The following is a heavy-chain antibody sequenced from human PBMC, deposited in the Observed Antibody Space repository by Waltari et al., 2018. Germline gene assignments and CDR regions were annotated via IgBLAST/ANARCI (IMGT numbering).Heavy chain of an antibody. CDR3: ARILGMAAAGSPYFDY. V-gene: IGHV4-59*01. CDR1: GGSISTYH. CDR2: IYYSGST. J-gene: IGHJ4*02. D-gene: IGHD6-13*01. Sequence: QVQLQESGPGLVKPSETLSLTCTVSGGSISTYHWSWIRHPPGKGLEWIGYIYYSGSTKYNPSLKSRVTISVDTAKNQFSLKVSSVTAADTAVYYCARILGMAAAGSPYFDYWGQGTLVTVSS.